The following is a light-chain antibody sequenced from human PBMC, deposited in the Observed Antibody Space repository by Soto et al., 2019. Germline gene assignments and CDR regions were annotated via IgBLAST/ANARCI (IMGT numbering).Light chain of an antibody. V-gene: IGKV3D-20*02. CDR2: GAS. Sequence: PGERATLSCRASQSLTSSYLAWYQQKPGQSPRLLIYGASRRATGIPDRFSGSGSGTDFTLTISRLEPEDSAVYYCQHRSKWPLTFGGGTKVEIK. CDR1: QSLTSSY. CDR3: QHRSKWPLT. J-gene: IGKJ4*01.